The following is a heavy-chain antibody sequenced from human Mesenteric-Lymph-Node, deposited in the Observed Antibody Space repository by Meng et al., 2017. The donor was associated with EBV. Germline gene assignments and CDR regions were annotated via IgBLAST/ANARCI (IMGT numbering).Heavy chain of an antibody. CDR3: ATLGSFASSIDP. V-gene: IGHV4-34*02. Sequence: QVKLQQGGAGLLKPSETLSLTFAVYGASFSDYYWTWIRQPPGKGLEWIGEVNHGGATIYNPSLESRVTISIDTSKNQFSLKVTSVTAADTAVYFCATLGSFASSIDPWGQGTLVTVSS. J-gene: IGHJ5*02. D-gene: IGHD3-16*01. CDR2: VNHGGAT. CDR1: GASFSDYY.